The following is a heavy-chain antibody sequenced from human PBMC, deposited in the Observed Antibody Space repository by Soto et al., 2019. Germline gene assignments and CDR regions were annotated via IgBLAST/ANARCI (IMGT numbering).Heavy chain of an antibody. D-gene: IGHD3-22*01. CDR3: AASRAYDSSDYSGYHYGMDV. V-gene: IGHV3-9*01. CDR2: LSWNGVTI. Sequence: EVQLVESGGDLVQPGRSLRLSCAASGFTFDAMHWVGQVPGKGLKWVSGLSWNGVTIGYAASVKGRFTISRDNAKKSLYLQMNGLRPDDTALYYCAASRAYDSSDYSGYHYGMDVWGLGTTVTVSS. CDR1: GFTFDA. J-gene: IGHJ6*02.